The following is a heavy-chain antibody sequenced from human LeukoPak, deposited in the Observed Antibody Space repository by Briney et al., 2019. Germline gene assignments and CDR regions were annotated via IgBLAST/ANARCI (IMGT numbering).Heavy chain of an antibody. D-gene: IGHD3-10*01. CDR3: AKDFGEAAFDI. CDR1: GFTFSSYA. Sequence: GGSLRLSCAASGFTFSSYAMSWVRQAPGKGLEWVAIISYDGSDKYYADSVKGRFTISRDNSKNTLYLQMNSLRAEDTAVYYCAKDFGEAAFDIWGQGTMVTVSS. J-gene: IGHJ3*02. V-gene: IGHV3-30*18. CDR2: ISYDGSDK.